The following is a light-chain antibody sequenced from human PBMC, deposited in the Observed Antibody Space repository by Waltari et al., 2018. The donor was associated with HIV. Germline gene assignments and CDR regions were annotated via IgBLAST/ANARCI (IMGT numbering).Light chain of an antibody. J-gene: IGLJ1*01. CDR1: SSNLENDN. V-gene: IGLV1-47*01. CDR2: KNF. CDR3: VGWDSSLSAYV. Sequence: QSFLTQPPSASGTPGQTVTISCSGSSSNLENDNLYWYQQLPGMTPKLLIYKNFLRPSGVPDRFAASKSGTSASLTISGLRSADETDYYCVGWDSSLSAYVFGAGTKVAVL.